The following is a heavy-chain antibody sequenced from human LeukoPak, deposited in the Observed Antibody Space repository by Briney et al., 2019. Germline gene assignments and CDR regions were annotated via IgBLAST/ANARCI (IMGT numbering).Heavy chain of an antibody. CDR1: GYTLTELS. V-gene: IGHV1-24*01. CDR3: ATNRYSSGWYSFDY. J-gene: IGHJ4*02. D-gene: IGHD6-19*01. Sequence: ASVKVSCKASGYTLTELSMHWVRQAPGKGLEWMGGFDPEDGETIYAQKFQGRVTMTEDTSTDTAYMELSSLRSEDTAVYYCATNRYSSGWYSFDYWGQGTLVTVSS. CDR2: FDPEDGET.